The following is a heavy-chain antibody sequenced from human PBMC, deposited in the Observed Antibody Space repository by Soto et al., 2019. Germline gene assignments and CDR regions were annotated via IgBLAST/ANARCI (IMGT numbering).Heavy chain of an antibody. CDR2: MNPNSGNT. Sequence: QVQLVQSGAEVKKPGASVKVSCKASGYTFTSYDINWVRQATGQGLEWMGWMNPNSGNTGYAQKFQGRVTMTRNTSISTAYMELSSLRSEDTAVYYCARGYCTNGVCYTAAYYYYYYMDVWGKGTTVTVSS. CDR3: ARGYCTNGVCYTAAYYYYYYMDV. D-gene: IGHD2-8*01. CDR1: GYTFTSYD. V-gene: IGHV1-8*01. J-gene: IGHJ6*03.